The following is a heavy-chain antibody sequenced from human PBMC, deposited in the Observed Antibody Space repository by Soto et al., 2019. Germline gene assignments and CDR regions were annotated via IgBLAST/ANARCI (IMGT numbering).Heavy chain of an antibody. CDR1: GGTFSNYT. D-gene: IGHD2-15*01. V-gene: IGHV1-69*02. CDR3: TWAPVVIAATGNEVFDF. CDR2: IIPILGIP. Sequence: QVQLVQSGAEVKKPGSSVKVSCKASGGTFSNYTISWVRQAPGQGLEWMGRIIPILGIPNYVQKFQGRVTITADKSTSTAYMALSSLRSEDTAIYYCTWAPVVIAATGNEVFDFWGQGTMVTVSS. J-gene: IGHJ3*01.